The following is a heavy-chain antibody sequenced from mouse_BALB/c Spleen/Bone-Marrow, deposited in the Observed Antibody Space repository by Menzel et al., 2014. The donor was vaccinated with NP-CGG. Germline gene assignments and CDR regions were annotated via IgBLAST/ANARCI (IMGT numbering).Heavy chain of an antibody. V-gene: IGHV1-39*01. CDR3: ASTMITPFAY. CDR2: IDPYYGGT. Sequence: EVKLMESGPELEKPGASVKISCKASGYSFTGYNMNWVKQSNGKSPEWIGNIDPYYGGTSYNQKFKGKATLTVDRSSSTAYMQLKSLTSEDSAVYHCASTMITPFAYWGQGTLVTVSA. D-gene: IGHD2-4*01. CDR1: GYSFTGYN. J-gene: IGHJ3*01.